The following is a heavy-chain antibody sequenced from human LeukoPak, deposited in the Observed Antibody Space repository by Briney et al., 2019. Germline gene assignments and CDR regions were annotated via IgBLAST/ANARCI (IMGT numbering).Heavy chain of an antibody. J-gene: IGHJ4*02. CDR3: ARTSSSGWYYFDY. D-gene: IGHD6-19*01. CDR1: GGSISSGGYY. CDR2: IYYSGST. Sequence: SETLSLTCTVSGGSISSGGYYWSWIRQHPGKGLEWIGYIYYSGSTNYNPSLKSRVTISVDTSKNQFSLKLTSVTAADTAVYHCARTSSSGWYYFDYWGQGALVTVSS. V-gene: IGHV4-61*08.